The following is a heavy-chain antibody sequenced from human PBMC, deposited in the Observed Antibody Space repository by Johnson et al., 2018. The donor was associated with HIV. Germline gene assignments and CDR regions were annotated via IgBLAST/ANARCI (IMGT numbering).Heavy chain of an antibody. Sequence: VQLVESGGGLVQPGGSLRLSCAASGFTFSSYWMSWVRQAPGKGLEWVANIKQDGSEKYYVDSVKGRFTISRENAKNSLYLQMNSLRAEDTAVYYCARDDGGGGDAFDIWGQGTMVTVSS. CDR3: ARDDGGGGDAFDI. V-gene: IGHV3-7*01. D-gene: IGHD2-15*01. CDR2: IKQDGSEK. CDR1: GFTFSSYW. J-gene: IGHJ3*02.